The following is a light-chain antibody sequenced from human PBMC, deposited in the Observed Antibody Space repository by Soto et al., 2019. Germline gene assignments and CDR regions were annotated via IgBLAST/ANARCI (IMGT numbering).Light chain of an antibody. V-gene: IGKV1-5*01. CDR3: QQYTNPNNPWM. CDR1: QTISTW. Sequence: DIQVTQSPPTLSASVGDRVTITCRASQTISTWMAWYQQKPGKAPKLLVYDASTLQSGVASRFSGSGSGTEFTLIIIGLQPDDSATYYCQQYTNPNNPWMFGQGTKVEI. CDR2: DAS. J-gene: IGKJ1*01.